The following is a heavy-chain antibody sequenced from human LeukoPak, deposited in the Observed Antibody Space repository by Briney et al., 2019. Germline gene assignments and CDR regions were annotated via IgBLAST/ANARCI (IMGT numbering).Heavy chain of an antibody. CDR1: GYTFTSYG. CDR3: ARAPRSSGGYYDLDY. V-gene: IGHV1-18*01. J-gene: IGHJ4*02. CDR2: ISAYNGNT. Sequence: ASVKVSCKASGYTFTSYGISWVRQAPGQGLEWMGWISAYNGNTNYAQKLQGRVTMTTDTSTSTAYMELRSLRSDVTAVYYCARAPRSSGGYYDLDYWGQGTLVTVSS. D-gene: IGHD3-22*01.